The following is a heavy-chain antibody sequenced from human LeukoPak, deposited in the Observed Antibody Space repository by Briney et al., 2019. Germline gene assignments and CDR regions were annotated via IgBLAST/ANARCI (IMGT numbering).Heavy chain of an antibody. D-gene: IGHD3-22*01. CDR1: AFTFSSFA. J-gene: IGHJ4*02. CDR3: AKSRAGREGSSGSIDY. CDR2: ISGSGSMT. Sequence: GRSLTLSCAAYAFTFSSFAMGWVRQAPGKGLEWVAAISGSGSMTYYADSVNGRLTVSTTTSKTTFYLQMNRLSSDDTAVYYCAKSRAGREGSSGSIDYWGQGTLVTVSS. V-gene: IGHV3-23*01.